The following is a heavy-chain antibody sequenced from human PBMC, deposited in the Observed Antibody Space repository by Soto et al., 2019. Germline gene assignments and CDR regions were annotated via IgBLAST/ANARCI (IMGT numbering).Heavy chain of an antibody. CDR3: ARVIDFTLVRGPDGFDI. V-gene: IGHV3-11*05. CDR1: GFAFSDYY. CDR2: ISGSSSYI. Sequence: QVQLVESGGGLVNPGGSLRLSCAASGFAFSDYYMTWIRQAPGKGLEWVSYISGSSSYIKSADSVRGRFTISRDNGKNSLYLQMDSLRAGDTALYYCARVIDFTLVRGPDGFDIWGQGTMVTVSS. J-gene: IGHJ3*02. D-gene: IGHD3-10*01.